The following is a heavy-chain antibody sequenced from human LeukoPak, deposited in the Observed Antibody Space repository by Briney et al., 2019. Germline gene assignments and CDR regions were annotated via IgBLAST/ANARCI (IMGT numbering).Heavy chain of an antibody. Sequence: ASVKVSCKVSGYTLTELSMHWVRQAPGKGLEWMGGFDPEDGETIYAQKFQGRVTMTEDTSTDTAYMELSSLRSEDTAVYYCATYGSGSYPLFYYFDYWGQGTLVTVSS. D-gene: IGHD3-10*01. J-gene: IGHJ4*02. V-gene: IGHV1-24*01. CDR3: ATYGSGSYPLFYYFDY. CDR2: FDPEDGET. CDR1: GYTLTELS.